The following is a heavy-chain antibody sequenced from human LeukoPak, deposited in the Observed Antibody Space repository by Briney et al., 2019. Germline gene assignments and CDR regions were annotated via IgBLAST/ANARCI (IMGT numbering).Heavy chain of an antibody. D-gene: IGHD4-17*01. Sequence: GGSLRLSCAASGFTFDDYAMHWVRQAPGKGLEWVSGISWNSGSIGYADSVKGRFTISRDNAKNSLYLQMNSLRAEDTALYYCAKDMAPIYGDLEGYYYGMDVWGQGTTVAVSS. J-gene: IGHJ6*02. CDR2: ISWNSGSI. CDR1: GFTFDDYA. V-gene: IGHV3-9*01. CDR3: AKDMAPIYGDLEGYYYGMDV.